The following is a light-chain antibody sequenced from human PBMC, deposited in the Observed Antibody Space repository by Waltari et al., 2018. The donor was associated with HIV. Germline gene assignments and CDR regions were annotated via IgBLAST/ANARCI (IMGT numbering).Light chain of an antibody. Sequence: QSVLTQPPSMSMALGQKVTISCSGINSNIGNNYVSWYLQVPGTAPKLLIYGNNRRPSEIPARFSGSKTCTSATLGITGLQTVDEADYYCGAWDSSLSAWVFGGGTTLTVL. V-gene: IGLV1-51*01. J-gene: IGLJ3*02. CDR1: NSNIGNNY. CDR2: GNN. CDR3: GAWDSSLSAWV.